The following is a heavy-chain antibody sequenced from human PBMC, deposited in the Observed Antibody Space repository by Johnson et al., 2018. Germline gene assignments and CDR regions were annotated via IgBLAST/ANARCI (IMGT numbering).Heavy chain of an antibody. V-gene: IGHV3-23*04. Sequence: VQLVESGGGLVPPGGSXRLSCAVSGFTFSDYAMTWVRQAPGKGLEWVSVIGGGTSSSTTYYADSVKGRFTISRDNSKNTLYLQMNSLRVEETAGYYCAKDFYSWRSDLDYWGQGTLVTVSS. J-gene: IGHJ4*02. D-gene: IGHD1-26*01. CDR3: AKDFYSWRSDLDY. CDR2: IGGGTSSSTT. CDR1: GFTFSDYA.